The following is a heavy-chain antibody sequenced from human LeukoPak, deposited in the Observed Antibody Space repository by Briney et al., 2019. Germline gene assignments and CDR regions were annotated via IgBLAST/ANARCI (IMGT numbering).Heavy chain of an antibody. J-gene: IGHJ4*02. D-gene: IGHD5-12*01. CDR2: TSWNSGSI. CDR1: GFTFDDYA. Sequence: AGRSLRLSCAVYGFTFDDYAMHWVRQAPGKGLEWVSGTSWNSGSIGYADSVKGRFTISRDNAKSSLYLQMNSLRAEDTAVYYCARASGGDRGYDLYYLDYWGQGSLVTVSS. V-gene: IGHV3-9*01. CDR3: ARASGGDRGYDLYYLDY.